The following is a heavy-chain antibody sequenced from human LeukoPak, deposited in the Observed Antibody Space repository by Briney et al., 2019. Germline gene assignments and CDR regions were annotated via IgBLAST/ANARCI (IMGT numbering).Heavy chain of an antibody. D-gene: IGHD6-19*01. J-gene: IGHJ3*02. CDR1: RFTFNSYA. CDR2: IGGSNGIT. CDR3: AREGEQWLSHAFDI. Sequence: GGSLRLSCAASRFTFNSYAMSWVRQAPGKGLEWVSVIGGSNGITFYVGSVKGRFTISRDNSKNTLYLQMNSLRAEDTAAYYCAREGEQWLSHAFDIWAKGQWSPSLQ. V-gene: IGHV3-23*01.